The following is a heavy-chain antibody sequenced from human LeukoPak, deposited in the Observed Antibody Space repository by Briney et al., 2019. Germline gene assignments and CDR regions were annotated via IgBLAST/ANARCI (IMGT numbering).Heavy chain of an antibody. J-gene: IGHJ4*01. CDR1: GGSISSYY. Sequence: SETLSLTCTVSGGSISSYYWSWIRQPPGKGLEWIGCIYYSGSTNYNPSLKSRVTISVDTSKNQFSLKLSSVTAADTAVYYCARLSGYYDSSGLLDYWGQEPWSPSPQ. V-gene: IGHV4-59*08. D-gene: IGHD3-22*01. CDR3: ARLSGYYDSSGLLDY. CDR2: IYYSGST.